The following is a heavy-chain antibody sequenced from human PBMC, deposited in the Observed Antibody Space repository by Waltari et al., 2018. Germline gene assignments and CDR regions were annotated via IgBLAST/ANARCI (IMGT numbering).Heavy chain of an antibody. D-gene: IGHD6-6*01. CDR3: ARDGGIAARPLLNWFDP. J-gene: IGHJ5*02. CDR1: GGSISSSSYY. V-gene: IGHV4-39*07. Sequence: QLQLQESGPGLVKPSETLSLTCTVSGGSISSSSYYWGWIRQPPGKGLYGVGSFYYVGSTYYNPSLMSRVTISVDTSKNQCSLKLSSVTAADTAVYYCARDGGIAARPLLNWFDPWGQGTLVTVSS. CDR2: FYYVGST.